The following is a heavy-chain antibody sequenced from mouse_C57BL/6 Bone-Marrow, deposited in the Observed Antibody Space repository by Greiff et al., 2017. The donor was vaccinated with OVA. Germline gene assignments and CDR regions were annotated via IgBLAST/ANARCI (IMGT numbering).Heavy chain of an antibody. J-gene: IGHJ2*01. CDR2: IRNKANGYTT. CDR3: ARCPHYYSNYGWYFDY. CDR1: GFTFTDYY. V-gene: IGHV7-3*01. Sequence: VQLKQSGGGLVQPGGSLSLSCAASGFTFTDYYMSWVRQPPGKALEWLGFIRNKANGYTTEYSASVKGRFTISRDNSQCILYLQMNALRAEDSATSYCARCPHYYSNYGWYFDYWGQGTTLTVSS. D-gene: IGHD2-5*01.